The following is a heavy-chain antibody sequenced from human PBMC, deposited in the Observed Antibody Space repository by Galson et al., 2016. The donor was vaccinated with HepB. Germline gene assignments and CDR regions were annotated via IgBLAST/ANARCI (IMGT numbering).Heavy chain of an antibody. Sequence: ETLSLTCAVSGASISSTDWWSWVRQPPVKGLEWIGEVYQNGNTNYKPSLKSRVTISVDKSKNQFSLRLSSVTAADTAAYYCARFGNGNYFDYWGQGTLVTVSS. CDR1: GASISSTDW. J-gene: IGHJ4*02. D-gene: IGHD3-16*01. CDR3: ARFGNGNYFDY. V-gene: IGHV4-4*02. CDR2: VYQNGNT.